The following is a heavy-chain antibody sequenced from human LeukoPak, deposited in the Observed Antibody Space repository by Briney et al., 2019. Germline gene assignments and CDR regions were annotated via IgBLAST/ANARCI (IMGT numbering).Heavy chain of an antibody. CDR3: ARGGYSGFDV. CDR2: IGKGGDT. V-gene: IGHV3-13*04. Sequence: GGSLRLSCAASGFTFSSSGMHWVRQATGEGLEWVSGIGKGGDTYYVGSVKGRFTISRENAKNSLYLQMNSLRSGDTAVYYCARGGYSGFDVWGQGTVVTVSS. CDR1: GFTFSSSG. J-gene: IGHJ3*01. D-gene: IGHD5-12*01.